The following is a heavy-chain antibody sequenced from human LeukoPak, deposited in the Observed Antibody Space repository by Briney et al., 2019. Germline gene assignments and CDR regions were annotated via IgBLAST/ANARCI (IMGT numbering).Heavy chain of an antibody. V-gene: IGHV3-48*03. J-gene: IGHJ4*02. CDR3: AWYYYDSSGYCGFDY. CDR2: ISSSGSTI. CDR1: GFTFSSYE. Sequence: GGSLRLSCAASGFTFSSYEMNWVRQAPGKGLEWVSYISSSGSTIYYADSVKGRFTISRDNAKNSLYLQMNSLRAEDTAVYYCAWYYYDSSGYCGFDYWGQGTLVTVSS. D-gene: IGHD3-22*01.